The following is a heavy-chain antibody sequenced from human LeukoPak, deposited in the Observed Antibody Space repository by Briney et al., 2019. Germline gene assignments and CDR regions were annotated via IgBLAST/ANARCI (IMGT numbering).Heavy chain of an antibody. CDR1: GFTFSSYG. V-gene: IGHV3-30*18. CDR3: AKDYGWFGELLS. J-gene: IGHJ4*02. Sequence: PGRSLRLSCAASGFTFSSYGMHWVRQAPGQGLEWVAVISYDGSNKYYADSVKGRFTISRDNSKNTLYLQMNSLRAEDTAVYYCAKDYGWFGELLSWGQGTLVTVSS. CDR2: ISYDGSNK. D-gene: IGHD3-10*01.